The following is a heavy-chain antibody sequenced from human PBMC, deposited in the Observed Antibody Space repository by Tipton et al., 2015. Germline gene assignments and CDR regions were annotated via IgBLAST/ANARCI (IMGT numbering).Heavy chain of an antibody. V-gene: IGHV1-46*01. CDR1: GYTFTSYS. CDR3: ACQDYDSLTRDYQTVDY. Sequence: QLVQSGAEVKKPGASVKVSCKASGYTFTSYSIHWVRQAPGQGLEWMGIINPSDGSTTYAQRFQGRVTMTRDTSTTTVYMELSSLRSEDTAVYYCACQDYDSLTRDYQTVDYWGQGTLVTVSS. J-gene: IGHJ4*02. D-gene: IGHD3-9*01. CDR2: INPSDGST.